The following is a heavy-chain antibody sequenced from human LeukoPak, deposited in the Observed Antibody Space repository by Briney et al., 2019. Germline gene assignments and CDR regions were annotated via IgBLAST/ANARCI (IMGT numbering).Heavy chain of an antibody. D-gene: IGHD5-18*01. CDR1: GFTFGSYE. J-gene: IGHJ4*02. CDR2: SSSSGTTR. Sequence: GGSLRLSYAASGFTFGSYETSWVRQAPGKGREWESFSSSSGTTRYFADCVKGRFIISRDNAKNALSLEMKYLSVEDTAVYYCASGRSDGDTAMFPFDYGGRGPLVPVS. CDR3: ASGRSDGDTAMFPFDY. V-gene: IGHV3-48*03.